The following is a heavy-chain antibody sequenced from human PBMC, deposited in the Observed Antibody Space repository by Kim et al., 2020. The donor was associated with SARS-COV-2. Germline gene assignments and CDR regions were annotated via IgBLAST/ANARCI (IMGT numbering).Heavy chain of an antibody. CDR2: ST. V-gene: IGHV3-23*01. CDR3: AKDHPVRFDP. J-gene: IGHJ5*02. D-gene: IGHD4-17*01. Sequence: STYDADAVKGRFTISRDNSKNTRYLQMNSLRAEDTAVYYCAKDHPVRFDPWGQGTLVTVSS.